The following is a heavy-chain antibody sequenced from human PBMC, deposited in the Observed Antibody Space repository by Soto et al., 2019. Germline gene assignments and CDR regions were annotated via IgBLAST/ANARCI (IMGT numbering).Heavy chain of an antibody. V-gene: IGHV3-21*01. D-gene: IGHD5-18*01. CDR1: GFTFSSYS. Sequence: EVQLVESGGGLVKPGASLRLSCAASGFTFSSYSMNWVRQAPGKGLEGVSSISSSSSYIYYADSVKGRFTIYRDNAKNSLYLQMNSLRAEDTAVYYCARDQPGYSYGYGLGYWGQGTLVTVSS. CDR2: ISSSSSYI. CDR3: ARDQPGYSYGYGLGY. J-gene: IGHJ4*02.